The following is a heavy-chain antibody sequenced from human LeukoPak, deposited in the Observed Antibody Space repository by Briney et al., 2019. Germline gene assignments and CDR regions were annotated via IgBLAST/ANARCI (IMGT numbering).Heavy chain of an antibody. D-gene: IGHD3-16*01. J-gene: IGHJ5*02. Sequence: ASVKVSCKASGYTFTGYYMHCVRQAPGQGLEWMGWINPNSGGTNYAQKFQGRVTMTRDTSISTAYMELSRLTSDDTAVYYCARASFWESPINWFAPWGQGTLVTVSS. CDR2: INPNSGGT. CDR1: GYTFTGYY. CDR3: ARASFWESPINWFAP. V-gene: IGHV1-2*02.